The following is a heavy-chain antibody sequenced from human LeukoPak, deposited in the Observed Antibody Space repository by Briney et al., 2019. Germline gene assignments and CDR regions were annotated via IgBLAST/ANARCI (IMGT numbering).Heavy chain of an antibody. CDR3: ARDDDYGGNSCLDY. Sequence: VASVKVSCKASGGTFSSYAISWVRQAPGQGLEWMGGIIPIFGTANYAQKFQGRVTITTDESTSTAYMELSSLRSEDTAVYYCARDDDYGGNSCLDYWGQGTLVTVSS. CDR1: GGTFSSYA. CDR2: IIPIFGTA. V-gene: IGHV1-69*05. D-gene: IGHD4-23*01. J-gene: IGHJ4*02.